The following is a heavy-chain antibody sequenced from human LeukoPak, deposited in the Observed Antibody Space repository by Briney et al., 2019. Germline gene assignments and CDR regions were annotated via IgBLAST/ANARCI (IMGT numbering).Heavy chain of an antibody. V-gene: IGHV3-74*01. D-gene: IGHD6-13*01. CDR1: GFTFSSYW. Sequence: PGGSLRLSCAASGFTFSSYWMHWVRQAPGKGLVWVSRINSDGSSTSYADSVKGRFTISRDNAKNTLYLQMNSLRAEDTAVYYCARVHTERRIAAAGRGVYFDYWGQGTLVTVSS. CDR3: ARVHTERRIAAAGRGVYFDY. CDR2: INSDGSST. J-gene: IGHJ4*02.